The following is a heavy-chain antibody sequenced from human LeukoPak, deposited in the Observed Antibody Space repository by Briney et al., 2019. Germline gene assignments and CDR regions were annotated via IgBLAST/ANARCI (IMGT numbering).Heavy chain of an antibody. CDR2: ISSSGSTL. V-gene: IGHV3-11*01. D-gene: IGHD1-20*01. J-gene: IGHJ4*02. CDR3: ARRRYNWNAIDY. Sequence: GGSLRLSCAASGFTFSDYYMSWIRQAPGKGLEWVPYISSSGSTLYYADSVKGRITISRDNAKNSLYLQMNSLRAEDTAVYYCARRRYNWNAIDYWGQGTLVTVSS. CDR1: GFTFSDYY.